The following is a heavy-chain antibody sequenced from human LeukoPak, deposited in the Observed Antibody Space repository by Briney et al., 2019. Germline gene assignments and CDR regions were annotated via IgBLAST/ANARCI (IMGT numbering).Heavy chain of an antibody. CDR2: ISAYNGNT. V-gene: IGHV1-18*01. J-gene: IGHJ4*02. CDR3: ARTNLDCKNGVCYDY. CDR1: DYTFINYG. Sequence: ASVKVSCKASDYTFINYGISWVRQAPGQGLEWMVWISAYNGNTYYAQKFQGRVTVTTDTSTSTAYMDLRSLRSDDTAVYYCARTNLDCKNGVCYDYWGQGTLVTVSS. D-gene: IGHD2-8*01.